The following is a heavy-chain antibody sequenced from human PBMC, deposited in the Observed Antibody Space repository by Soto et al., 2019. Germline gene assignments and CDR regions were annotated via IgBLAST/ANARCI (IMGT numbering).Heavy chain of an antibody. CDR1: GLTFDDYA. CDR3: ARGVTIAAAGYYFDY. CDR2: ISWNSGST. Sequence: SLRLSCAASGLTFDDYAMHWVRQAPGKGLEWVSGISWNSGSTDYADSVKGRFTISRDNSKNTLYLQMNSLRAEDTAVYYCARGVTIAAAGYYFDYWGQGTLVTVSS. J-gene: IGHJ4*02. D-gene: IGHD6-13*01. V-gene: IGHV3-9*01.